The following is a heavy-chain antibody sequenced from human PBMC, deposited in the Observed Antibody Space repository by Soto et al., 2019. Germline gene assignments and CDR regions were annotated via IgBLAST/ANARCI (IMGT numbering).Heavy chain of an antibody. CDR1: GYTFTRYT. V-gene: IGHV1-3*01. J-gene: IGHJ5*02. CDR2: INPDNGNT. CDR3: ARGIATGQLDP. D-gene: IGHD2-15*01. Sequence: ASVKVSCKASGYTFTRYTMNWVRQAPGQRLEWMGWINPDNGNTKSSQKFQDRVTITRDTSASTAYMDLSSLRSEDTAVYYCARGIATGQLDPWGQGTLVTVSS.